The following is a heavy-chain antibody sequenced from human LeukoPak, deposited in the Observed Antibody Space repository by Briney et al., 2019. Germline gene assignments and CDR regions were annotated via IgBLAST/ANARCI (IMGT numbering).Heavy chain of an antibody. J-gene: IGHJ5*02. Sequence: SETLSLTCAVSGDSISSGGYSWTWIRQTPGKGLEWIGSIYYSGNTYYNASLKSQVSISIDTSKNQFSLRLTSVTAADTAVYYCARGGWGSGSYYNNWFDPWGQGTLVTVSS. D-gene: IGHD3-10*01. CDR3: ARGGWGSGSYYNNWFDP. CDR1: GDSISSGGYS. CDR2: IYYSGNT. V-gene: IGHV4-30-2*03.